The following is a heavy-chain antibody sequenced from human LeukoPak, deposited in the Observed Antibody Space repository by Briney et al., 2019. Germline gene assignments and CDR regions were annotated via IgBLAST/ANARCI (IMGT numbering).Heavy chain of an antibody. CDR2: IKEDGSET. J-gene: IGHJ4*02. Sequence: PGGSLRLSCAASGFIFKKYWMNWVRQVPGKGLECLANIKEDGSETYYADSVKGRFTISRDNAKNSLYLQMNSLRAEDTAVYYCARDRRIQDRYFDFWGQGTLVTVTS. CDR1: GFIFKKYW. CDR3: ARDRRIQDRYFDF. V-gene: IGHV3-7*01. D-gene: IGHD5-18*01.